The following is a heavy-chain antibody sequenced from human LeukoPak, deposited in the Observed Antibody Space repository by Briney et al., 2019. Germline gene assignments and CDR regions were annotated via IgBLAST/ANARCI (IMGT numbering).Heavy chain of an antibody. V-gene: IGHV4-39*07. CDR3: ARASSGWYLFTAFDI. Sequence: SETLSLTCTVSGGSISSSSYYWGWIRQPPGKGLEWIGSIYYSGSTYYNPSLKSRVTISVDTSKNQFSLKLSSVTAADTAVYYCARASSGWYLFTAFDIWGQGTMVTVSS. D-gene: IGHD6-19*01. J-gene: IGHJ3*02. CDR1: GGSISSSSYY. CDR2: IYYSGST.